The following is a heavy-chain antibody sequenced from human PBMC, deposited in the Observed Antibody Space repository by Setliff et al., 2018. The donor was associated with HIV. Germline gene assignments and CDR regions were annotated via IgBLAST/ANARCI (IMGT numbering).Heavy chain of an antibody. D-gene: IGHD1-26*01. CDR2: MNPNSGNR. J-gene: IGHJ4*02. CDR1: GYTFTSYD. V-gene: IGHV1-8*02. CDR3: AREFPGGTYGFDY. Sequence: ASVKVSCKTSGYTFTSYDINWVRQATGQGLEWMGWMNPNSGNRGYAQKFLGRATVTRDTSTSTVYMDLSSLRFEDTAVYYCAREFPGGTYGFDYWGQGTLVTVSS.